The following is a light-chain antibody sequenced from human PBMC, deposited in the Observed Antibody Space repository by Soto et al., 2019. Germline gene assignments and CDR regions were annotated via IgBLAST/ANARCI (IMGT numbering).Light chain of an antibody. CDR1: ETISSW. J-gene: IGKJ1*01. Sequence: DIQMTQSPSTLSGSVGDRVTITCRASETISSWLAWYQEKPGKAPGLLIYKASALKGGFPSRFSGSGSGTEFPLIISRLQPDDFATYYCQQYNSYWMFGLGTKVDIK. V-gene: IGKV1-5*03. CDR2: KAS. CDR3: QQYNSYWM.